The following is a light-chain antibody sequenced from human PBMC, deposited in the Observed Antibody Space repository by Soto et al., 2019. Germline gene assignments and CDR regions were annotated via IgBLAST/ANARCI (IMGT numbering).Light chain of an antibody. Sequence: EIVLTQSPGTLSLSPGERATLSCRASQSVSSYLVWYQQKPDQAPRLLMYGTSSRATGIPDRFSGSGSETDFTLTISRLEPEDFAVYYCQQYGSSPWTFGQGTKVEIK. CDR3: QQYGSSPWT. CDR2: GTS. J-gene: IGKJ1*01. CDR1: QSVSSY. V-gene: IGKV3-20*01.